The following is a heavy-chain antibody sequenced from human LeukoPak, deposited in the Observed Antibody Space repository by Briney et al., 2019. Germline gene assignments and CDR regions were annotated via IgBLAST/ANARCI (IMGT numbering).Heavy chain of an antibody. Sequence: PSETLSLTCAVYGGSFSGYYWSWIRQPPGKGLEWIGEINHSGSTNYNPSLKSRVTISVDTSKNQFSLKLSSVTAADTAVYYCARGYYDFWSGYYRQGYNWFDPWGQGTLATVSS. CDR2: INHSGST. D-gene: IGHD3-3*01. CDR1: GGSFSGYY. J-gene: IGHJ5*02. CDR3: ARGYYDFWSGYYRQGYNWFDP. V-gene: IGHV4-34*01.